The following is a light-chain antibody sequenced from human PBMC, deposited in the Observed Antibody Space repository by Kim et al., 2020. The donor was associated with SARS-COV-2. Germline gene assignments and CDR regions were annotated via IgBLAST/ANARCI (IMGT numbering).Light chain of an antibody. CDR2: DVS. V-gene: IGLV2-14*03. J-gene: IGLJ2*01. CDR3: SSYTSSTTPHVV. CDR1: SSDVGGYKH. Sequence: SITISCTGTSSDVGGYKHVSWYQQHPGKAPKLLIYDVSDRPSGVSNRFSGSKSGNTASLTISGLQAEDEADYFCSSYTSSTTPHVVFGGGTQLTVL.